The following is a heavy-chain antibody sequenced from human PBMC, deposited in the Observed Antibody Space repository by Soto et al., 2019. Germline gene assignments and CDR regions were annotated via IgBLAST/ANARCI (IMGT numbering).Heavy chain of an antibody. D-gene: IGHD2-2*01. CDR2: TIPIFGTA. CDR1: GGTFSSYA. J-gene: IGHJ6*02. V-gene: IGHV1-69*13. Sequence: ASVKVSCKASGGTFSSYAISWVRQAPGQGLEWMGGTIPIFGTANYAQKFQGRVTITADESTSTAYMELSSLRSEDTAVYYCARGYCSSTSCLAGYYYYGMDVWGQGTTVTVSS. CDR3: ARGYCSSTSCLAGYYYYGMDV.